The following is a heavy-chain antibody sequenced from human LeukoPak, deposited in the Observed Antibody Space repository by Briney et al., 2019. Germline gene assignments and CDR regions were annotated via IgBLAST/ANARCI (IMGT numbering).Heavy chain of an antibody. CDR1: GGSISSSNW. CDR3: ARVDVAAAGPRFDY. V-gene: IGHV4-4*02. CDR2: IYHSGST. Sequence: PSGTLSLTCAVSGGSISSSNWWSWVRQPPGKGLEWIGEIYHSGSTNYNPSLKSRVTISVDKSKNQFSLKLSSVTAADTAVYYCARVDVAAAGPRFDYWGQGTLVTVSS. J-gene: IGHJ4*02. D-gene: IGHD6-13*01.